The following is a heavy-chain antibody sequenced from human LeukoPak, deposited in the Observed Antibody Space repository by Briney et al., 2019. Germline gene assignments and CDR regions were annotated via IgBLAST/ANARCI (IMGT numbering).Heavy chain of an antibody. CDR1: GYTFTGYY. J-gene: IGHJ5*02. V-gene: IGHV1-2*06. D-gene: IGHD2-2*01. CDR2: INPNSGGT. CDR3: AMEDRKVVPAARFDP. Sequence: ASVKVSCKASGYTFTGYYMHWVRQAPGQGLEWMGRINPNSGGTNYAQKFQGRVTMTRDTSISTAYMDLSRLRSDDTAVYYCAMEDRKVVPAARFDPWGQGTLVTVSS.